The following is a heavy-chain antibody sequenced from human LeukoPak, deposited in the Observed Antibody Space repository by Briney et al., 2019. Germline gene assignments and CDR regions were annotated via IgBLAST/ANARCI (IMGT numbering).Heavy chain of an antibody. D-gene: IGHD3-10*01. CDR3: VKDPHDRGLLWAGELLGY. V-gene: IGHV3-30*04. CDR1: GFTFSTYA. CDR2: ISYDGRQN. J-gene: IGHJ4*02. Sequence: GRSLRLSCAASGFTFSTYAMNWVRQAPGKGLEWVAVISYDGRQNYYADSVKGRFTISRDNSKSTLFLQMNSLRVEDTAVYYCVKDPHDRGLLWAGELLGYWGQGTLVTVSS.